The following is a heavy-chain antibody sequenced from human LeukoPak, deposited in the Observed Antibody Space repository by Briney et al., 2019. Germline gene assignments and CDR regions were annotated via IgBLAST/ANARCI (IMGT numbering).Heavy chain of an antibody. CDR1: GFTFSSYS. Sequence: EGSLRLSCAAPGFTFSSYSMNWVRQAPGEGLEWVSYISSSSNTIYYADSVKGRFTISRDNSRSTLFLQMNRLTPEDTAVYYCARDRHYGDPHHLDYWGQGAPVTVSS. J-gene: IGHJ4*02. D-gene: IGHD4/OR15-4a*01. CDR2: ISSSSNTI. CDR3: ARDRHYGDPHHLDY. V-gene: IGHV3-48*04.